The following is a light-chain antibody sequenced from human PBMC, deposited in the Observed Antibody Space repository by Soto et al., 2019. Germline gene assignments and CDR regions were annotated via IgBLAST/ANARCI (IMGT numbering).Light chain of an antibody. CDR1: QSVSSY. CDR2: DAS. Sequence: EIVLTQSPATLSLSPGERATLSCRASQSVSSYLAWYQQKPGQAPRLLIYDASNRATGIPARFSGSGSGTDFTLTIGSLEAEDFAVYYCPQRSNWPPLTFGGGTKVEIK. CDR3: PQRSNWPPLT. J-gene: IGKJ4*01. V-gene: IGKV3-11*01.